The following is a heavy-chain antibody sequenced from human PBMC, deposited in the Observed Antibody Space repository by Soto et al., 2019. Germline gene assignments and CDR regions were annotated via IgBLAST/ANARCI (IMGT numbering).Heavy chain of an antibody. D-gene: IGHD2-2*01. J-gene: IGHJ6*02. CDR1: GFTFSSYG. Sequence: GGSLRLSCAASGFTFSSYGMHWVRQAPGKGLEWVAVIWYDGSNKYYADSVKGRFTISRDNSKNTLYLQMNSLRAEDTAVYYCARQIVVVPAAIESREIIYYYYGMDVWGQGTTVTVS. CDR2: IWYDGSNK. CDR3: ARQIVVVPAAIESREIIYYYYGMDV. V-gene: IGHV3-33*01.